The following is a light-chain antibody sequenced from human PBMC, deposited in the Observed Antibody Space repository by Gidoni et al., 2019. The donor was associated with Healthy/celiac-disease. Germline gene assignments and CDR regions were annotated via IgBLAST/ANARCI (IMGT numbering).Light chain of an antibody. V-gene: IGKV3-11*01. CDR3: QQCRNWPPWT. Sequence: EIVLTQSPATLSLSPGERAILSCRASQSVSSCLAWYQQKPGQAPRLLIHDASNRATGIPARFSGSGSGTDFTLTISSLEPEDFAVYYCQQCRNWPPWTFXQXTKVXIK. CDR2: DAS. CDR1: QSVSSC. J-gene: IGKJ1*01.